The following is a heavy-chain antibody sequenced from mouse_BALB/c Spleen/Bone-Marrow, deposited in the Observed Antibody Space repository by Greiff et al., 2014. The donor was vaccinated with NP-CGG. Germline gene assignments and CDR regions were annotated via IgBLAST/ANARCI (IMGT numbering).Heavy chain of an antibody. J-gene: IGHJ3*01. CDR3: ARKSYYDYDGRPWLAY. CDR1: GFTFSSYA. D-gene: IGHD2-4*01. Sequence: DVQLVESGGGLVKPGGSLKLSCAASGFTFSSYAMSWVRQTPEKRLEWVATISSGGSYTYYPDSVKGRFTISRGNAKNTLYLQMSSLRSEDTAMYYCARKSYYDYDGRPWLAYWGQGTLVTVSA. V-gene: IGHV5-9-3*01. CDR2: ISSGGSYT.